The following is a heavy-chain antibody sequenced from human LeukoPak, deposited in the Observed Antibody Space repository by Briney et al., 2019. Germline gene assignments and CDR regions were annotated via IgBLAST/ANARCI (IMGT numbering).Heavy chain of an antibody. CDR2: ISSSSSYI. Sequence: GGSLRLSCAASGFTFSSYSMNWVRQAPGKGLEWVSTISSSSSYIYYADSVKGRFTISRDNAKNSLYLQMNSLRAENTAVYYCARGATYSSDFDYWGQGTLVTVSS. CDR1: GFTFSSYS. J-gene: IGHJ4*02. V-gene: IGHV3-21*01. CDR3: ARGATYSSDFDY. D-gene: IGHD6-19*01.